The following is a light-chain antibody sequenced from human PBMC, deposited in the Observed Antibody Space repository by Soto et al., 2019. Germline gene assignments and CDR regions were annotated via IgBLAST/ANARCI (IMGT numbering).Light chain of an antibody. J-gene: IGKJ1*01. Sequence: IVLTQSPGTLSLSPGERATLSCRASQSVTSTFLAWYQQKPGQAPGLLIYGTSSRATGVPDRFSGSGSGTDFTLTISRLEPEDFAVYYCQQSSNWPRTFGQGTKVDIK. CDR1: QSVTSTF. CDR2: GTS. V-gene: IGKV3-20*01. CDR3: QQSSNWPRT.